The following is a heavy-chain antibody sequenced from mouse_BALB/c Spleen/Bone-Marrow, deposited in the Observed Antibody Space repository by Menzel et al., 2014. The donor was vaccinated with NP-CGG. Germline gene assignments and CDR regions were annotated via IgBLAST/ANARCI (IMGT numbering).Heavy chain of an antibody. CDR2: ISSGSSTI. D-gene: IGHD2-1*01. CDR1: GFTFSSFG. J-gene: IGHJ3*01. Sequence: EVQLVESGGGLVQPGGSRKLSCAASGFTFSSFGMHWVRQAPEKGLEWVAYISSGSSTIYYADTVKGRFTISRDNPKNSLFLQMTSLRSEDTAMYYCARGGNFAWFAYWGQGTLVTGSA. V-gene: IGHV5-17*02. CDR3: ARGGNFAWFAY.